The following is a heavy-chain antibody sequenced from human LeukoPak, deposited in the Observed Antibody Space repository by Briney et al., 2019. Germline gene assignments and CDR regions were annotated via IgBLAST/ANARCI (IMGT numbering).Heavy chain of an antibody. CDR2: INWNGGST. Sequence: PGGSLRLSCAASGFTFDDYGMSWVRQAPGKGLEWVSGINWNGGSTGYADSVKGRFTISRDNAKNSLYLQMNSLRAEDTALYYCARGHGSSPEGGEGTFDYWGQGTLVTVSS. V-gene: IGHV3-20*04. CDR3: ARGHGSSPEGGEGTFDY. CDR1: GFTFDDYG. D-gene: IGHD6-13*01. J-gene: IGHJ4*02.